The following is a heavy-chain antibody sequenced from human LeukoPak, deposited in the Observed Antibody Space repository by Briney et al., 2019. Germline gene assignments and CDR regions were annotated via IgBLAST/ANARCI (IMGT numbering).Heavy chain of an antibody. CDR1: GFTFTNSA. D-gene: IGHD1-26*01. Sequence: GTSVKVSCKTSGFTFTNSAVQWVRQARGQRLEWIGWIVVGSGNTNYAQSFQQRVTISRDTSTSTAYMELSGLRSEDTAVYYCAADIAGAQLHWGQGTLVTVSS. CDR3: AADIAGAQLH. V-gene: IGHV1-58*01. J-gene: IGHJ4*02. CDR2: IVVGSGNT.